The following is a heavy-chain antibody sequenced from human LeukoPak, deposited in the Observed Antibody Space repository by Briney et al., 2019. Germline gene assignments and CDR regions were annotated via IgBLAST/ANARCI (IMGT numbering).Heavy chain of an antibody. Sequence: GESLKISRKGSGYSFTSYWISWGRQMPGKGLEWMVRIDPSESYTNYSPSFQGHVTISADQSISTAYLQWSSLKASDTAMYYCARHFNSGYDYVGYYYGMDVWGQGTTVTVSS. CDR2: IDPSESYT. D-gene: IGHD5-12*01. CDR3: ARHFNSGYDYVGYYYGMDV. V-gene: IGHV5-10-1*01. CDR1: GYSFTSYW. J-gene: IGHJ6*02.